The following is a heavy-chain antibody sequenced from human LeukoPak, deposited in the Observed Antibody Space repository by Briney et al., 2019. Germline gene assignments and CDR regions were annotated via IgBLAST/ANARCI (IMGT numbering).Heavy chain of an antibody. Sequence: GGSLRLSCAASGFTFSSYAMHWVRQAPGKGLEWVAVISYDGSNKYYADSVKGRFTISRDNSKNTLYLQMNSLRAEDTAVYYCARDPFVVVVVAAFDYWGQGTLVTVSS. CDR3: ARDPFVVVVVAAFDY. D-gene: IGHD2-15*01. J-gene: IGHJ4*02. CDR1: GFTFSSYA. V-gene: IGHV3-30-3*01. CDR2: ISYDGSNK.